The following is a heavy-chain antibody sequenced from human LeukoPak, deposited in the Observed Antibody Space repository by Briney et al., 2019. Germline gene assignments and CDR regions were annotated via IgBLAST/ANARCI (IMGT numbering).Heavy chain of an antibody. J-gene: IGHJ4*02. V-gene: IGHV4-59*08. CDR3: ARHTTYRDYFDY. Sequence: SETLSLTRTVSGGSISSYYWSWIRQPPGKGLEWIGHIYHSGSTNYNPSLKSRVTISADTSKNQFSLNLSSVTAADTAVYHCARHTTYRDYFDYWGQGTLVTVSS. CDR2: IYHSGST. D-gene: IGHD1-26*01. CDR1: GGSISSYY.